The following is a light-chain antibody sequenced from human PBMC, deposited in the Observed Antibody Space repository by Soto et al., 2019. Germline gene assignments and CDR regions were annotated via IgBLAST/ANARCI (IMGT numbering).Light chain of an antibody. CDR1: SRDFGADNH. V-gene: IGLV2-11*01. CDR3: CSYGGSVI. CDR2: DVS. J-gene: IGLJ2*01. Sequence: QSVLTQPRSVSGSPGQSVTISCSGPSRDFGADNHVAWYQQYPDKAPEVMIYDVSQRPSGVPARFSGSKSGNTASLTISGLQAEDEADYYWCSYGGSVIFGGVTKVTVL.